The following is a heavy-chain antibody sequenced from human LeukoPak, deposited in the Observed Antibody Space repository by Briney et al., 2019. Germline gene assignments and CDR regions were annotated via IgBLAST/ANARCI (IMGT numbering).Heavy chain of an antibody. D-gene: IGHD4-11*01. CDR2: IIPIFGTA. CDR3: ASLNDYTYGMDV. CDR1: GGTFSSYA. J-gene: IGHJ6*02. Sequence: SVKVSCKASGGTFSSYAISWVRQAPGQGLGWMGGIIPIFGTANYAQKFQGRVTITADESTSTAYMELSSLRSEDTAVYYCASLNDYTYGMDVWGQGTTVTVSS. V-gene: IGHV1-69*13.